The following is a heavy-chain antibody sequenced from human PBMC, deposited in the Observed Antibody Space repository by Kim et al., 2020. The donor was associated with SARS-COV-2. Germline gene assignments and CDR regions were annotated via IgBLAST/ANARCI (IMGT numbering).Heavy chain of an antibody. Sequence: GGSLRLSCSVSGIIFSDYAMQWVRQAPGRGLEYVSAITSNGGKTYYADSVKGRFTISRDNSKNTLYLQMSSLRTEDTAVYYCVKEGSLASYQSSGVICDCGQGTLRTVS. CDR1: GIIFSDYA. CDR2: ITSNGGKT. CDR3: VKEGSLASYQSSGVICD. V-gene: IGHV3-64D*06. J-gene: IGHJ4*03. D-gene: IGHD6-25*01.